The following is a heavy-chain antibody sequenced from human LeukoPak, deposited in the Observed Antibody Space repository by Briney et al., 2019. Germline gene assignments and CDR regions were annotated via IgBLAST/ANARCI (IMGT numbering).Heavy chain of an antibody. CDR2: VSHSGSRT. CDR1: GFTFSIYA. D-gene: IGHD2-21*02. CDR3: GKRCGCDTGAFDF. J-gene: IGHJ3*01. Sequence: GGSLRLSCAASGFTFSIYAMSWVRQAPGKGREWVSTVSHSGSRTYYGDSVKRRFSNSRDSSKNTLYRQRNSLRPDDTAVYDCGKRCGCDTGAFDFWGQGTMVTVSS. V-gene: IGHV3-23*01.